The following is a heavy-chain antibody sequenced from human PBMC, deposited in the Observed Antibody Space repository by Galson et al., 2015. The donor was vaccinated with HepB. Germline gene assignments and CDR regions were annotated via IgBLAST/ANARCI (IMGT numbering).Heavy chain of an antibody. J-gene: IGHJ4*02. V-gene: IGHV3-30-3*01. CDR1: GFTFSSYA. CDR3: ARERRREAWVPIDY. D-gene: IGHD3-16*01. CDR2: ISYDGSNK. Sequence: SLRLSCAASGFTFSSYAMHWVRQAPGKGLEWVAVISYDGSNKYYADSVKGRFTISRDNSKNTLYLQMNSLRAEDTAVYYCARERRREAWVPIDYWGQGTLVTVSS.